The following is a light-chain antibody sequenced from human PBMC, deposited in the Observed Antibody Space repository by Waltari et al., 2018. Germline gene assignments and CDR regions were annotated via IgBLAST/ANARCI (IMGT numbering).Light chain of an antibody. V-gene: IGLV2-8*01. J-gene: IGLJ2*01. CDR3: SSYGGSTNLVI. CDR2: EVT. Sequence: QSALTRPPSASGSPGQSVTISCTGTSSDAGGYNYVSWYQQHPGKAPKLMIYEVTKRPSGVPDRFSGSKSGNTASLTVSGLQADDEADYYCSSYGGSTNLVIFGGGTKLTVL. CDR1: SSDAGGYNY.